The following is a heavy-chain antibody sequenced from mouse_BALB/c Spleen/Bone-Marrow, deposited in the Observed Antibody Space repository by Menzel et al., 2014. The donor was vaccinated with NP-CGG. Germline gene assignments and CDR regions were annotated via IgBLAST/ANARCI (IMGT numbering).Heavy chain of an antibody. D-gene: IGHD3-1*01. CDR2: IRSKAINHAS. V-gene: IGHV6-6*01. Sequence: EVMLVESGGGLVQPGGSMKLSCAASGFTFSDAWMDWVRQSPEKGLEWVAEIRSKAINHASYYAESVKGRFTISRDDSKSSGCLHINNLRADDAVSYYCSRISGIGMDYWGQGTSVTVSS. CDR1: GFTFSDAW. CDR3: SRISGIGMDY. J-gene: IGHJ4*01.